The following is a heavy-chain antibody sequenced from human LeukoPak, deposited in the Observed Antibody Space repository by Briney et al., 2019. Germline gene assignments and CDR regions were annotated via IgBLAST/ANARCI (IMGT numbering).Heavy chain of an antibody. CDR3: AKDHHSSGWYYFDY. D-gene: IGHD6-19*01. Sequence: PGGSLRLSCAASGFIFSSFGMHWVRQAPGKGLEWVAVISYDGSNKYHADSLKGRFIVSRDNSKNTLYLQMNSLRAEDTAVYYCAKDHHSSGWYYFDYWGQGTLVTVSS. CDR2: ISYDGSNK. J-gene: IGHJ4*02. CDR1: GFIFSSFG. V-gene: IGHV3-30*18.